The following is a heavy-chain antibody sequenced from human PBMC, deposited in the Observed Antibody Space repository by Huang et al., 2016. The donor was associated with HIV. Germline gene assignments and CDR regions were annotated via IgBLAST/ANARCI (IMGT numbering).Heavy chain of an antibody. CDR3: ATSTPDVGAGVLRSAFDI. CDR1: GYTVSELS. V-gene: IGHV1-24*01. CDR2: LGPEEGET. Sequence: QVQLVESGAELKKPGASVRVSCTVSGYTVSELSLHWVRQAPEKGLEWMGGLGPEEGETIYAQRLQGEVTRTEDTTTDTAYMELSSLRPEDTAVYYCATSTPDVGAGVLRSAFDIWGQGTMVTVSS. D-gene: IGHD2-15*01. J-gene: IGHJ3*02.